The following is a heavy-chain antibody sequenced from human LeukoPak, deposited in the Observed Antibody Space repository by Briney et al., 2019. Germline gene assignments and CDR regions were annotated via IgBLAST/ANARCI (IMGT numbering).Heavy chain of an antibody. CDR1: GFTFDDYA. J-gene: IGHJ6*02. D-gene: IGHD3-22*01. CDR2: ISWNSGSI. CDR3: AKERYYYDSSGYYSYYYGMDV. Sequence: GGSLRLSCAASGFTFDDYAMHWVRQAPGKGLEWVSGISWNSGSIGYADSVKGRFTISRDNSKNTLYLQMNSLRAEDTTVYYCAKERYYYDSSGYYSYYYGMDVWGQGTTVTVSS. V-gene: IGHV3-9*01.